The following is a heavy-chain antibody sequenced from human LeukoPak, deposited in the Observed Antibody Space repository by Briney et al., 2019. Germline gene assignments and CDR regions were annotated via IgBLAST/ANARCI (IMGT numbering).Heavy chain of an antibody. Sequence: PGGSLRLSCAASGFTFTTYSMXWVRQAPGXGLEWVSSISGSSTLIYYAASVKGRFTISRDNAKNSMFMQMNSLRVEDTAVYYCARAYTNGPFYFDYWGQGVLVTVSP. V-gene: IGHV3-21*03. J-gene: IGHJ4*02. CDR1: GFTFTTYS. D-gene: IGHD2-8*01. CDR2: ISGSSTLI. CDR3: ARAYTNGPFYFDY.